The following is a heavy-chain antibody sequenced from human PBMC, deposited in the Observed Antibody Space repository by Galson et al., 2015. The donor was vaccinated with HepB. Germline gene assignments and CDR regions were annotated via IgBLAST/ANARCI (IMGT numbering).Heavy chain of an antibody. V-gene: IGHV3-23*01. Sequence: SLRLSCAASGFTFSTYSMSWVRQAPGKGLEWVSAVTGSGSSTYFADSVKGRFTISRDNSENTLYLQMNSLRAEDMALYYCAKSKEAIPDGFDIWGQGTMVTVSS. D-gene: IGHD2-2*02. CDR3: AKSKEAIPDGFDI. CDR1: GFTFSTYS. J-gene: IGHJ3*02. CDR2: VTGSGSST.